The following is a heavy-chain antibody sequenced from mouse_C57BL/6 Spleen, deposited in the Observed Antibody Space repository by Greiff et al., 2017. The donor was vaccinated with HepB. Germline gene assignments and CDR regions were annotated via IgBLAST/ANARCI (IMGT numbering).Heavy chain of an antibody. J-gene: IGHJ4*01. CDR1: GFSLTSYG. CDR2: IWSGGST. Sequence: VQGVESGPGLVQPSQSLSITCTVSGFSLTSYGVHWVRQSPGKGLEWLGVIWSGGSTDYNAAFISRLSISKDNSKSQVFFKMNSLQADDTAIYYCARNYYDYDRAMDYWGQGTSVTVSS. V-gene: IGHV2-2*01. D-gene: IGHD2-4*01. CDR3: ARNYYDYDRAMDY.